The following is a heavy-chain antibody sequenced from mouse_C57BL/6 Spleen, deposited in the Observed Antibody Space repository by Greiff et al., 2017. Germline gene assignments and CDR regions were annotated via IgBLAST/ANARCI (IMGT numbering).Heavy chain of an antibody. Sequence: VQLQQSGPELVKPGASVKISCKASGYSFTGYYMNWVKQSPEKSLEWIGEINPSTGGTTYNQKFKAKATLTVDKSSSTAYMQLKSLTSEDSAVYYCARENRDGFDYWGQGTTLTVSS. J-gene: IGHJ2*01. CDR3: ARENRDGFDY. CDR1: GYSFTGYY. D-gene: IGHD4-1*01. V-gene: IGHV1-42*01. CDR2: INPSTGGT.